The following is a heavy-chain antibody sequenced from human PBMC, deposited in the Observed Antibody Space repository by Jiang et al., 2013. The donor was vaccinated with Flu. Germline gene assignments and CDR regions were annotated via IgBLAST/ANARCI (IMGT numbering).Heavy chain of an antibody. D-gene: IGHD3-3*01. V-gene: IGHV3-23*01. Sequence: LLESGGDLVQPGGSLRLSCAASGFTFSNYVMNWVRQAPGKGLEWVSAISGSGGNTYYADSVKGRFTISRDNSKNTLYLQMNSLRAEDTAVYYCAKDLIRYLDFWSGYSNGMDVWGQGTTVTVSS. CDR1: GFTFSNYV. CDR2: ISGSGGNT. CDR3: AKDLIRYLDFWSGYSNGMDV. J-gene: IGHJ6*02.